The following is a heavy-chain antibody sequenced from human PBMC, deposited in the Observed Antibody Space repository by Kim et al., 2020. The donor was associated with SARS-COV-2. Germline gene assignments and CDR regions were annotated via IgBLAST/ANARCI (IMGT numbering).Heavy chain of an antibody. Sequence: ASVKVSCKASGYTFTSYYMHWVRQAPGQGLEWMGIINPSGGSTSYAQKFQGRVTMTRDTSTSTVYMELSSLRSEDTAVYYCARAAQSGIAVAGSVRFNWFDPWGQGTLVTVSS. D-gene: IGHD6-19*01. V-gene: IGHV1-46*01. CDR1: GYTFTSYY. CDR3: ARAAQSGIAVAGSVRFNWFDP. CDR2: INPSGGST. J-gene: IGHJ5*02.